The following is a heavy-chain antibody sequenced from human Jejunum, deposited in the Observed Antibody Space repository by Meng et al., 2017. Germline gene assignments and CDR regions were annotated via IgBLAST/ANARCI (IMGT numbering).Heavy chain of an antibody. D-gene: IGHD3-10*01. Sequence: QVQLWQSVAELTMPGASVKVSCKLSGSTFPSFGISSVRQAPGQGLEWMGWISTYNGNTNYAQNIQGRVTLTTDTSTSSAYMELRSLRSDDTAVYYCARDGVSFTMIRGGRYWGQGTLVTVSS. CDR3: ARDGVSFTMIRGGRY. V-gene: IGHV1-18*01. CDR1: GSTFPSFG. CDR2: ISTYNGNT. J-gene: IGHJ4*02.